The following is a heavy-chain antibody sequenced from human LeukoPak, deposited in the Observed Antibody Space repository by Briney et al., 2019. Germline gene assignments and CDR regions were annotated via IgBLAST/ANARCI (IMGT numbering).Heavy chain of an antibody. CDR2: ISGSGGRT. CDR3: AKRSAVTTVARYYFDY. Sequence: GGSLRLSCAASGFTFSTYGMSWVRQAPGKGLECVSVISGSGGRTHYADSVKGRFTISRDNSKNTLYLQLSSLRAEDTAVYYCAKRSAVTTVARYYFDYWGQGTLVTVSS. V-gene: IGHV3-23*01. J-gene: IGHJ4*02. D-gene: IGHD4-23*01. CDR1: GFTFSTYG.